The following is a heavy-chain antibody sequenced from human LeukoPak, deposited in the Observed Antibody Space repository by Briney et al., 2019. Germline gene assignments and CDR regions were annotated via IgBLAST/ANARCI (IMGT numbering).Heavy chain of an antibody. Sequence: PSETLSLTCTVSGGSISSYYWSWIRQPPGKGLEWIGYIYYSGSTNYNPSLKSRVTISVDKSKNQFSLKLSSVTAADTAVYYCAREKVSYQLTPYYFDYWGQGTLVTVSS. CDR3: AREKVSYQLTPYYFDY. J-gene: IGHJ4*02. CDR1: GGSISSYY. V-gene: IGHV4-59*12. D-gene: IGHD2-2*01. CDR2: IYYSGST.